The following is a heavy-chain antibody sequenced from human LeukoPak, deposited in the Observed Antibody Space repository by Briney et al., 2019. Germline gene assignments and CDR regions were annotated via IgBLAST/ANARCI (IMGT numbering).Heavy chain of an antibody. CDR2: ISGNGGST. CDR3: ARVGSGSNYPPNYFDY. D-gene: IGHD1-26*01. J-gene: IGHJ4*02. CDR1: GFTFSSYA. Sequence: GGSLRLSCAASGFTFSSYAMSWVRQAPGKGLEWVSAISGNGGSTYYADSVKGRFTISRDNAKNSLYLQMNSLRAEDTAVFYCARVGSGSNYPPNYFDYWGQGTLVTVSS. V-gene: IGHV3-23*01.